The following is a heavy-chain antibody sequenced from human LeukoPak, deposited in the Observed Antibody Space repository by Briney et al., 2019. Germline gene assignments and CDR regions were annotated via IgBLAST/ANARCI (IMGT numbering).Heavy chain of an antibody. D-gene: IGHD3-10*01. CDR3: AKYAVRGVITNHFDY. CDR2: ISASGGST. CDR1: GFTFSSYA. J-gene: IGHJ4*02. V-gene: IGHV3-23*01. Sequence: GGSLRLSCAASGFTFSSYAMSWVRQAPGKGLEWVSAISASGGSTYYADSVKGRFTISRDNSKNTLYLQMNSLRAEDTAVYYCAKYAVRGVITNHFDYWGQGTLVTVSS.